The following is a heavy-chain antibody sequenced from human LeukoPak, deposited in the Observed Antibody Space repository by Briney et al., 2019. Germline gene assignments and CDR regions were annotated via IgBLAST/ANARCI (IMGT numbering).Heavy chain of an antibody. V-gene: IGHV3-49*04. J-gene: IGHJ4*02. CDR3: TRDPAYYYDSSGSRY. Sequence: GGSLGLSCAASGFTFDDYAMSWVRQAPGKGLEWVGFIRSKAYGGTTEYAASVKGRFTISRDDSKSIAYLQMNSLKTEDTAVYYCTRDPAYYYDSSGSRYWGQGTLVTVSS. D-gene: IGHD3-22*01. CDR2: IRSKAYGGTT. CDR1: GFTFDDYA.